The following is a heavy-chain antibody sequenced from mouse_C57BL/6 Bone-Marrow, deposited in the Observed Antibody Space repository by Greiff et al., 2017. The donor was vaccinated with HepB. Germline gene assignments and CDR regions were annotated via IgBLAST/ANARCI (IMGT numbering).Heavy chain of an antibody. D-gene: IGHD2-2*01. Sequence: QVQLQQPGTELVKPGASVKLSCKASGYTFTSYWMHWVKQRPGQGLEWIGNINPSNGGTNYNEKFKSKATLTVDKYSSTADMQLSSLTAEDAAVEYCARAGVVTPDWCADWGQGTLVTVSA. J-gene: IGHJ3*01. CDR1: GYTFTSYW. V-gene: IGHV1-53*01. CDR2: INPSNGGT. CDR3: ARAGVVTPDWCAD.